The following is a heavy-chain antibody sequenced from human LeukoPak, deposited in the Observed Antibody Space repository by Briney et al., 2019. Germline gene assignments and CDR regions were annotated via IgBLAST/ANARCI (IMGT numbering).Heavy chain of an antibody. V-gene: IGHV3-23*01. CDR3: AKDRSVVVVAATFDY. CDR1: GFTFSSYA. J-gene: IGHJ4*02. Sequence: GGSLRLSCAASGFTFSSYAMSWVRQAPGKGLEWVSAISGSGGSTYYADSVKGRFTISRDNSKNTLYLQMSSLRAEDTAVYYCAKDRSVVVVAATFDYWGQGTLVTVSS. D-gene: IGHD2-15*01. CDR2: ISGSGGST.